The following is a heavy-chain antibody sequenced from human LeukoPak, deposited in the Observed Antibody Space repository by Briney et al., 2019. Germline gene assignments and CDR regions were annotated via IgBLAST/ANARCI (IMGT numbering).Heavy chain of an antibody. Sequence: SETLSLTCTVSGDSISSSDRYWAWIRQPPGKGLEWIGSLYYGGNTYYNPSLNGRLTIYVDTSKNQLSLTLRSVTAADAALYFCARRAKSRAFDIWGQGTMVTVSS. J-gene: IGHJ3*02. CDR1: GDSISSSDRY. CDR3: ARRAKSRAFDI. CDR2: LYYGGNT. D-gene: IGHD3-10*01. V-gene: IGHV4-39*01.